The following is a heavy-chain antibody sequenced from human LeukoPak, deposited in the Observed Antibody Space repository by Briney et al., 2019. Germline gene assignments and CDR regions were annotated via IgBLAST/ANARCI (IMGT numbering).Heavy chain of an antibody. Sequence: SETLSLTRTVSGGSISTYYWSWIRQPPGKGLEYIAYIYYTGSTDYNPSLKSRVSISVDTSKNQFSLELNSVTAADTAVYYCARGRYSGGWYDYWGQGTLVTVSS. CDR2: IYYTGST. CDR3: ARGRYSGGWYDY. J-gene: IGHJ4*02. CDR1: GGSISTYY. V-gene: IGHV4-59*01. D-gene: IGHD6-19*01.